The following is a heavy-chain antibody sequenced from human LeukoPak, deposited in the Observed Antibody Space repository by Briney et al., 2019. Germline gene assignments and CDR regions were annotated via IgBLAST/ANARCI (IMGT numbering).Heavy chain of an antibody. CDR1: GGTFSSYA. CDR3: ARQTVAAPEVSGY. Sequence: ASVKVSCKASGGTFSSYAISWVRQAPGQGLEWMGWIHPNSGGTRYTQKFQGRVTMTRDTSISTTYMELSRLRSDDTAVYYCARQTVAAPEVSGYWGQGTLVTVSS. J-gene: IGHJ4*02. V-gene: IGHV1-2*02. CDR2: IHPNSGGT. D-gene: IGHD6-13*01.